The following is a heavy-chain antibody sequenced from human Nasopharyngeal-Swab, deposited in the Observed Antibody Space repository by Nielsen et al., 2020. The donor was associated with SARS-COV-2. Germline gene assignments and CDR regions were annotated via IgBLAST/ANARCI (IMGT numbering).Heavy chain of an antibody. CDR1: GYTLTELS. V-gene: IGHV1-24*01. CDR3: ATGHSGFYPLGFYGLDV. D-gene: IGHD3-22*01. J-gene: IGHJ6*02. CDR2: FDPEDGET. Sequence: ASVKVSCKVSGYTLTELSMHWVRQAPGKGLEWMGGFDPEDGETIYAQKFQGRVTMTEDTSTDTAYMELSSLRSEDTAVYFCATGHSGFYPLGFYGLDVWGQGTTVTVSS.